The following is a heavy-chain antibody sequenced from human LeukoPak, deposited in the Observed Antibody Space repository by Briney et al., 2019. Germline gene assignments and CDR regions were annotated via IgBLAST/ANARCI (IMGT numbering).Heavy chain of an antibody. CDR2: INPNSGGT. Sequence: GASVMVSCKASGYTFTGYYMHWVRQAPGQGLEWMGWINPNSGGTNYAQKFQGRVTMTRDTSISTAYMELSRLRSDDTAVYYCARVIVVVPAAIGGMGYFDYWGQGTLVTVSS. J-gene: IGHJ4*02. CDR1: GYTFTGYY. CDR3: ARVIVVVPAAIGGMGYFDY. V-gene: IGHV1-2*02. D-gene: IGHD2-2*02.